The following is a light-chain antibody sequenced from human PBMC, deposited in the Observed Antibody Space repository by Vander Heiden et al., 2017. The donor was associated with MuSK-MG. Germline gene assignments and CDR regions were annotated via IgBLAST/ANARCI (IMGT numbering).Light chain of an antibody. CDR3: QQYNSYSWT. V-gene: IGKV1-5*03. CDR2: KAS. Sequence: DIQMTQSPSTLSASVGDRVTITCRASQNINSWLAWYQQKPGKAPEVLIYKASSLHSGVPSRFSGSGFETKFTLTISSLQPDDFATYYCQQYNSYSWTFGQGTKVEIK. CDR1: QNINSW. J-gene: IGKJ1*01.